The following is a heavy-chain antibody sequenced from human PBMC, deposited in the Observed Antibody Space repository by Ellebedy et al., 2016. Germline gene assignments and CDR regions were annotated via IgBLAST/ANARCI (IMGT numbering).Heavy chain of an antibody. Sequence: GESLKISCAASGFTFSSYGMNWVRQAPGKGLEGAAVISYDGSNKYYADSVRGRFTISRDNSKNTLYLQMNSLRADDTAVYYCARDSVRFSSSWYCFDCWGQGTLVTVSS. V-gene: IGHV3-30*03. CDR3: ARDSVRFSSSWYCFDC. CDR2: ISYDGSNK. D-gene: IGHD6-13*01. J-gene: IGHJ4*02. CDR1: GFTFSSYG.